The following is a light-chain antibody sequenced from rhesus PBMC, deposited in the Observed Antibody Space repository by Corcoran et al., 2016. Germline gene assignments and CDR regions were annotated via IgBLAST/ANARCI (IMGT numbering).Light chain of an antibody. V-gene: IGKV1-69*01. J-gene: IGKJ1*01. Sequence: DIQMTQSPSSLSASVGDRITITCRASQGISNWLAWYHQKPGKAPNLLIYRSSNLVTGVPSRFSGSGSGTDCILPISSLQPEDIATYYCQQHDNSPWTFGQGTKVEIK. CDR2: RSS. CDR1: QGISNW. CDR3: QQHDNSPWT.